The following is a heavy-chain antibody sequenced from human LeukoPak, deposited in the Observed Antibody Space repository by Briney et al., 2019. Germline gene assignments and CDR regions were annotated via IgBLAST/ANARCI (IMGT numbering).Heavy chain of an antibody. Sequence: RPGGSLRLSCAASGFTFSSYAMSWVRQAPGKGLEWVSGISGSDRTTYYADSVKGRFTISRDNAKNSLYLQMNSLRAEDTAVYYCASSSQGYCGGGSCPDFWGRGTLVTVSS. CDR2: ISGSDRTT. CDR1: GFTFSSYA. CDR3: ASSSQGYCGGGSCPDF. D-gene: IGHD2-15*01. J-gene: IGHJ4*02. V-gene: IGHV3-23*01.